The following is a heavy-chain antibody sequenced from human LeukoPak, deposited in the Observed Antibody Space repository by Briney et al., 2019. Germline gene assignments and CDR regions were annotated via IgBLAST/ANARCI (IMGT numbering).Heavy chain of an antibody. J-gene: IGHJ6*02. D-gene: IGHD3/OR15-3a*01. CDR2: IYSGGST. V-gene: IGHV3-53*01. CDR1: GFTFSNYR. CDR3: ARDVVGPNRWVHDMIV. Sequence: PWGSLCLTCATSGFTFSNYRIHWVRQAPGKGLEWVSVIYSGGSTYYADSVKGRFTISRDNSKNTVYLQIHSLRAEDTAVYYCARDVVGPNRWVHDMIVGGQGTTVTVSS.